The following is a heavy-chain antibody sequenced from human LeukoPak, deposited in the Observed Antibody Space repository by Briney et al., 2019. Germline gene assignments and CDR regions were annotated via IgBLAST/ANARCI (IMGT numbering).Heavy chain of an antibody. J-gene: IGHJ6*03. CDR3: AREPGGARGYSYGYGYYYYMDV. V-gene: IGHV1-2*02. D-gene: IGHD5-18*01. Sequence: ASVKVSCKASGYTFTGYYMHRVRQAPGQGLEWMGWINPNSGSTNYAQKFQGRVTMTRDTSISTAYMELSRLRSDDTAVYHCAREPGGARGYSYGYGYYYYMDVWGKGTTVTVSS. CDR2: INPNSGST. CDR1: GYTFTGYY.